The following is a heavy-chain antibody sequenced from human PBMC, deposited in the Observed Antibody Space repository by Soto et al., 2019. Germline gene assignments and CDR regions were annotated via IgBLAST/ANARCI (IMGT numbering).Heavy chain of an antibody. CDR1: GYTFSNYY. CDR2: IEPSGGSK. V-gene: IGHV1-46*01. J-gene: IGHJ4*02. Sequence: ASVKVSCKASGYTFSNYYMHWVRQAPGQGLEWMGVIEPSGGSKSYTQKFQDRITMTRDTSTSTVYMELSSLRSEDTAVYYCARSTMTFYYFDFWSQGTLVTVSS. D-gene: IGHD4-17*01. CDR3: ARSTMTFYYFDF.